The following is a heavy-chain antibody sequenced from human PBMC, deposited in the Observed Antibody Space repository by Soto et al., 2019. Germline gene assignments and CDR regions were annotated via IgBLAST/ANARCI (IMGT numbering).Heavy chain of an antibody. D-gene: IGHD3-10*01. CDR3: ARVWGGAFDI. CDR2: IYYSGST. CDR1: GGSISSYY. V-gene: IGHV4-59*01. J-gene: IGHJ3*02. Sequence: QVQLQESGPGLVKPSETLSLTCTVSGGSISSYYWSWIRQPPGKGLEWIGYIYYSGSTNYNPSLKSRVTIAVDTANNQFSLKLSSVTGADTGVYYCARVWGGAFDIWGEGTMVTVSS.